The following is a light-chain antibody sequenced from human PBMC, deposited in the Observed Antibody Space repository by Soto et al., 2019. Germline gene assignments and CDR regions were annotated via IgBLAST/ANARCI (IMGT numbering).Light chain of an antibody. CDR1: QSMSLF. V-gene: IGKV1-39*01. CDR3: QQSYNLPST. Sequence: IEMTQSPSSLSASVGDRITITCRASQSMSLFLNWYQQKPGKAPKLLIYSASTLQSGVPSRFSGSGSGPEFTLTIASLQPEDSATYYCQQSYNLPSTFGPGTKVEIK. CDR2: SAS. J-gene: IGKJ1*01.